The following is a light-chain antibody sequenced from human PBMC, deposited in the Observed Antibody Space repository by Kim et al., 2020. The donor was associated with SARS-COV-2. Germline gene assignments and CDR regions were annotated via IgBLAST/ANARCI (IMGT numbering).Light chain of an antibody. CDR3: LQYNSFPHT. Sequence: CASVGDRVTITCRSSQDIHTYLVWYQHTPGRAPNRLIYAASSLESGVPSRFSGSGSGTEFTLTISDLQPEDFATYYCLQYNSFPHTFGQGTKLEI. V-gene: IGKV1-17*02. CDR2: AAS. J-gene: IGKJ2*01. CDR1: QDIHTY.